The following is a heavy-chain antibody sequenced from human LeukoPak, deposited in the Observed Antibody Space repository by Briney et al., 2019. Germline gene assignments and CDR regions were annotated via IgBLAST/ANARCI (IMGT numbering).Heavy chain of an antibody. D-gene: IGHD6-13*01. V-gene: IGHV4-31*03. Sequence: SETLSLTCTVSGGSISSGGYYWSWIRQHPGKGLEWIGYIYYSGSTYYNPSLKSRVTISVDTSKNQFSLKLSSVTAADTAVYYCARGLAAAAVPQWFDPWGQGTLVTVSS. CDR2: IYYSGST. CDR1: GGSISSGGYY. J-gene: IGHJ5*02. CDR3: ARGLAAAAVPQWFDP.